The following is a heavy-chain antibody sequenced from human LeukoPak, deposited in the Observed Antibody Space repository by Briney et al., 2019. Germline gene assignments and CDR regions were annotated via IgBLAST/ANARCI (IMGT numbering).Heavy chain of an antibody. CDR3: ARDEGDWDLDY. D-gene: IGHD3-9*01. CDR2: ISSNGGST. CDR1: GFTFSSYS. V-gene: IGHV3-64*01. Sequence: GGSLRLSCAASGFTFSSYSMSWVRQAPGKGLEWVSAISSNGGSTYYANSVKGRFTISRDNSKNTLYLQMGSLRAEDMAVYYCARDEGDWDLDYWGQGTLVTVSS. J-gene: IGHJ4*02.